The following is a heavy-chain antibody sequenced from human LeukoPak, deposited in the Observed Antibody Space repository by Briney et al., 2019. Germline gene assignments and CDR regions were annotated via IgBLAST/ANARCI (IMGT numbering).Heavy chain of an antibody. D-gene: IGHD3-10*01. J-gene: IGHJ5*02. Sequence: SETLSLTYAVFGGSFSGYYWTWVRQAPGKGLEWIGEINESGTTNYNPSLDNRVTISVDRSKNQFSLKVTSLTAADTAVFYCARALMTLVRGVPRTTWFDPWGPGTLVTVSS. V-gene: IGHV4-34*01. CDR3: ARALMTLVRGVPRTTWFDP. CDR1: GGSFSGYY. CDR2: INESGTT.